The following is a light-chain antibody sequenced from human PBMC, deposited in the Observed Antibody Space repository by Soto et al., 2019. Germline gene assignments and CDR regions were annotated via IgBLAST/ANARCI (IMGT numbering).Light chain of an antibody. CDR1: SGHTNYA. Sequence: QLVLTQSPSASASLGASVKLTCTLDSGHTNYAIAWHQQQPEKGPRYLMKVNTDGSHSRGAGVPDRFSGSSSGAERHLTISSLQSEDEADYYCQTYYTGSWVLGGGTKLTVL. V-gene: IGLV4-69*02. CDR3: QTYYTGSWV. J-gene: IGLJ3*02. CDR2: VNTDGSH.